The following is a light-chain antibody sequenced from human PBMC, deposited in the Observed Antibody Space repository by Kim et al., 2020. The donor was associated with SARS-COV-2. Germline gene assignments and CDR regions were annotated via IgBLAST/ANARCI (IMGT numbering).Light chain of an antibody. Sequence: SYELTQPPSVSVAPGKTARITCGGNNIGSKSVHWYQQKPGQAPVLVIYYDSDRPSGIPERFSGSNSGNTATLTISRVEAGDEADYYCQVWGSSSDHVVLGGGTQLTVL. CDR2: YDS. CDR3: QVWGSSSDHVV. J-gene: IGLJ2*01. CDR1: NIGSKS. V-gene: IGLV3-21*04.